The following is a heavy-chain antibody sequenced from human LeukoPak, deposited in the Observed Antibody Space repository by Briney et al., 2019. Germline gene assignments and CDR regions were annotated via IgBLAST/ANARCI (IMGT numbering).Heavy chain of an antibody. CDR2: IRYDESDK. J-gene: IGHJ6*03. V-gene: IGHV3-30*02. Sequence: GGPLRLSCAASGFTFSSYGMHWVRQAPGKGLEWVAFIRYDESDKYYADSVKGRFTISRDNSKNTLYLQMNSLRAEETAVYYCAKVTSYYYMDVWGKGTTVTVSS. CDR1: GFTFSSYG. CDR3: AKVTSYYYMDV.